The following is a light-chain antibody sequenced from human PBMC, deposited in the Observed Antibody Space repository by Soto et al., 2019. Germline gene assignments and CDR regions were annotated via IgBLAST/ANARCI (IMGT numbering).Light chain of an antibody. J-gene: IGKJ5*01. Sequence: EIVLTQSPGTLSLSPVERATLSCMASQSVSSSYLAWYRQKPGQAPRLLIYAASNRATGIPARFSGSGSGTDFTLTISSLEPEDFAVYYCQQRNNWPPGITFGQGTRLEIK. CDR1: QSVSSSY. V-gene: IGKV3-11*01. CDR2: AAS. CDR3: QQRNNWPPGIT.